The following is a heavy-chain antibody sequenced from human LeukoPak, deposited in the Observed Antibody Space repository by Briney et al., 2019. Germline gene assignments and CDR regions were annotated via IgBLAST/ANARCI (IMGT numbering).Heavy chain of an antibody. D-gene: IGHD2-15*01. J-gene: IGHJ4*02. Sequence: GSLRLSCAASGFTFSSYVMSWVRQAPGKGLEWVSGISGRGSSTYYADSVKGRFTISRDNSKNTLSLQMNSLRAEDTAIYYCAKEVCSSGGSCPLDYWGQGTLVTVSS. CDR3: AKEVCSSGGSCPLDY. CDR2: ISGRGSST. V-gene: IGHV3-23*01. CDR1: GFTFSSYV.